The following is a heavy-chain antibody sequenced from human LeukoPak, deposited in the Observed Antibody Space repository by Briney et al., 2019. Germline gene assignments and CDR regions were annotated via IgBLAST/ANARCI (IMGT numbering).Heavy chain of an antibody. D-gene: IGHD3-22*01. CDR1: GGSISSYY. V-gene: IGHV4-59*08. J-gene: IGHJ4*02. Sequence: SETLSLTCTVSGGSISSYYWSWIRQPPGEGLEWIGYIYYSGSTNYNPSLKSRVTISVDTSKNQFSLKLSSVTAADTAVYYCARHPGANYYDSSGYFDYWGQGTLVTVSS. CDR2: IYYSGST. CDR3: ARHPGANYYDSSGYFDY.